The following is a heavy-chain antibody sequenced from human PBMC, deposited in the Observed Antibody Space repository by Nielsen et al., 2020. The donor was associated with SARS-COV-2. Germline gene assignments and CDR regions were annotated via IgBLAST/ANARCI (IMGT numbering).Heavy chain of an antibody. Sequence: ASVKVSCKASGYTFTSYGISWVRQAPGQGLEWMGWISAYNGNTNYAQKLQGRVTMTTDTSTSTAYMELRSLRSDDTAVYYCAIPVVPAGRGPYYYGMDVWGQGTTVTVSS. D-gene: IGHD2-2*01. CDR2: ISAYNGNT. J-gene: IGHJ6*02. CDR3: AIPVVPAGRGPYYYGMDV. CDR1: GYTFTSYG. V-gene: IGHV1-18*01.